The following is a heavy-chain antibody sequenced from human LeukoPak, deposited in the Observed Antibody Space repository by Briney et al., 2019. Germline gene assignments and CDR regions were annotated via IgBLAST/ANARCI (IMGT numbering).Heavy chain of an antibody. Sequence: ASVKVSCKASGYRFTKYNMHWVRQAPGQGLEWMGMINPSGGSTRYTQKFQGRVTLTRDTSTSTVYMELSSLRSEDTAMYYCARDNWGWSSDYWGQGTLVTVSS. CDR3: ARDNWGWSSDY. V-gene: IGHV1-46*01. CDR1: GYRFTKYN. D-gene: IGHD7-27*01. CDR2: INPSGGST. J-gene: IGHJ4*02.